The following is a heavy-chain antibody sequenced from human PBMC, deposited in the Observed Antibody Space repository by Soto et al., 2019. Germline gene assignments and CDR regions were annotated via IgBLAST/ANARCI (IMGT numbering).Heavy chain of an antibody. J-gene: IGHJ4*02. V-gene: IGHV4-59*01. CDR2: IYYSGST. D-gene: IGHD3-9*01. CDR3: ARGAYYDILTGYYIDY. CDR1: GGSISSYY. Sequence: SETLSLTCTVSGGSISSYYWSWIRQPPGKGLEWIGYIYYSGSTNYNPSLKSRVTISVDTSKNQFSLKLSSVTAADTAVYYCARGAYYDILTGYYIDYWGQGTLVTVPQ.